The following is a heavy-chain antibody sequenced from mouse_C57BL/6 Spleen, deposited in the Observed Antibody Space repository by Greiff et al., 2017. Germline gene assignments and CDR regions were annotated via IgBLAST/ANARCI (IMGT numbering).Heavy chain of an antibody. CDR2: IYPGDGDT. V-gene: IGHV1-82*01. CDR1: GYAFSSSW. Sequence: VMLVESGPELVKPGASVKISCKASGYAFSSSWMNWVKQRPGKGLEWIGRIYPGDGDTNYNGKFKGKATLTADKSSSTAYMQLSSLTSEDSAVYFCARCDGYYFWYFDVWGTGTTVTVSS. J-gene: IGHJ1*03. CDR3: ARCDGYYFWYFDV. D-gene: IGHD2-3*01.